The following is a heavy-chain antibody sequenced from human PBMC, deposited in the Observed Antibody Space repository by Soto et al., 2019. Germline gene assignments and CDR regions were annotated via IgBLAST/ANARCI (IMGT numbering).Heavy chain of an antibody. V-gene: IGHV4-39*01. CDR3: ARHRQYYDTSGYQQRYFDY. D-gene: IGHD3-22*01. CDR1: GGSISSSPYY. J-gene: IGHJ4*02. CDR2: IYYSGTT. Sequence: QLQLQESGPGLVKPSETLSLTCSVSGGSISSSPYYWGWIRQPPGKGLEWLGTIYYSGTTSYNPSLKRRVIPSVDTSNNQLFLKLRSVTAADTAVYYCARHRQYYDTSGYQQRYFDYWGQGTQVTVSS.